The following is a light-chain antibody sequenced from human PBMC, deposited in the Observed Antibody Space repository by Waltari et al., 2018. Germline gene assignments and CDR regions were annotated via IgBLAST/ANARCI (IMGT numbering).Light chain of an antibody. CDR2: KAS. V-gene: IGKV1-5*03. CDR1: QNINSW. Sequence: CRARQNINSWLALYQQKPGKAPKLLIYKASSLESGVPSRFSGSGSGTEFTLTITSLQPDDFATYFCQHYNNYSPWTFGQGTKVEVK. CDR3: QHYNNYSPWT. J-gene: IGKJ1*01.